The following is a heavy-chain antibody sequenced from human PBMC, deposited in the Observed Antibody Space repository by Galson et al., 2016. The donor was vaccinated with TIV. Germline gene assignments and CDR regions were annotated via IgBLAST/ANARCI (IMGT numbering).Heavy chain of an antibody. CDR1: GDSVSSSNSH. J-gene: IGHJ4*02. Sequence: SETLSLTCTVSGDSVSSSNSHWSWIRQPPGKGLEWIGHIDNSGTNYNPSLKSRATISVDTWKNQFSPKLTSVTAAETAVYYCARYVVGGGGRGDWGQGTLVTASS. D-gene: IGHD2-21*01. CDR2: IDNSGT. V-gene: IGHV4-61*01. CDR3: ARYVVGGGGRGD.